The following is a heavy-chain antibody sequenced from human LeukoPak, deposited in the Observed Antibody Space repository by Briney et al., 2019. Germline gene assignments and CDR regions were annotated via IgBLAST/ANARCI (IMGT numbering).Heavy chain of an antibody. CDR3: ARDNSVRGEAWWFNP. J-gene: IGHJ5*02. V-gene: IGHV1-18*01. CDR2: ISAYNGNT. Sequence: GASVKVSCKASGYTFSNYGFSWVRQAPGQGLEWIGWISAYNGNTKSVQKLQGRVTMTTDTSTSTAYMELRSLRYDDTAVYYCARDNSVRGEAWWFNPWGQGTLVTVSS. CDR1: GYTFSNYG. D-gene: IGHD2-21*01.